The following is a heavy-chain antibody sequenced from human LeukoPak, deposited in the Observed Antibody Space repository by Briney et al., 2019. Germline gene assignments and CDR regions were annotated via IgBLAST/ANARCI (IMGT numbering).Heavy chain of an antibody. Sequence: GGSLRLSCAASGFTISTYAMHWVRQAPGKGLEFVSGISSNGAGTYYANSVKGRFTISRDISKNTLYLQMGSLRAEDMAVYYCARTTYTSPDYWGQGTLVTVSS. V-gene: IGHV3-64*01. J-gene: IGHJ4*02. CDR3: ARTTYTSPDY. CDR1: GFTISTYA. D-gene: IGHD1-14*01. CDR2: ISSNGAGT.